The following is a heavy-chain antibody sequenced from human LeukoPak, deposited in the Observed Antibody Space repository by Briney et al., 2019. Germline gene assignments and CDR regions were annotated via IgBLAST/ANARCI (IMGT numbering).Heavy chain of an antibody. V-gene: IGHV4-59*01. CDR1: GGSISSYY. Sequence: SETLSLTCTVSGGSISSYYWSWIRQPPGKGLEWIGCIYYSGSTNYNPSLKSRVTISVDTSKNQFSLKLSSVTAADTAVYYCARMGTRGKWLRLTPYYFDYWGQGTLVTVSS. D-gene: IGHD5-12*01. CDR3: ARMGTRGKWLRLTPYYFDY. J-gene: IGHJ4*02. CDR2: IYYSGST.